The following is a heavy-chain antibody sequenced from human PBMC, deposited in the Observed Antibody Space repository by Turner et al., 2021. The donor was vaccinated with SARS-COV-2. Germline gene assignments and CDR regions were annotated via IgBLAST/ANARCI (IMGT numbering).Heavy chain of an antibody. CDR1: GFPFSTSS. D-gene: IGHD4-17*01. CDR3: ARDRDYGDYWVYDYGFDV. J-gene: IGHJ6*02. Sequence: VQLVESGGGLVQPGGSLRLAGEPSGFPFSTSSMNWVRQAPGEGVVWGSYIISSSSTIIYADSVKGRFTISRDNAKNSLYLQMNSLRAEDTAVYYCARDRDYGDYWVYDYGFDVWGQGTTVTVSS. V-gene: IGHV3-48*01. CDR2: IISSSSTI.